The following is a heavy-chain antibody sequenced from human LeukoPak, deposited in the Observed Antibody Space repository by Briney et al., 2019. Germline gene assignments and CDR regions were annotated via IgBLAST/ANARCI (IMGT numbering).Heavy chain of an antibody. CDR2: IYYSGST. D-gene: IGHD6-19*01. CDR3: ARANSSGWPPVYYGMDV. V-gene: IGHV4-61*03. J-gene: IGHJ6*02. CDR1: GGSVSSGSYY. Sequence: SETLSLTCTVFGGSVSSGSYYWSWIRQPPGKGLEWIGYIYYSGSTNYNPSLKSRVTLSIDTSNNYFSLKLSSVTAADTAVYYCARANSSGWPPVYYGMDVWGQGTMVTVSS.